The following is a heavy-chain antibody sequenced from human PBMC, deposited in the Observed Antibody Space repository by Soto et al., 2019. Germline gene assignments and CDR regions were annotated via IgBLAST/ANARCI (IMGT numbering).Heavy chain of an antibody. CDR2: IIPIFGTT. Sequence: SVKVSCKSSGGTFGSDAITWVRQAPGQGLEWVGRIIPIFGTTNYAQNLQGRVTISADKSTLTSYMELHSLTSDDTALYYCARDRTDSGYYTNWLDPWGQGTQVTVSS. D-gene: IGHD3-22*01. V-gene: IGHV1-69*06. CDR3: ARDRTDSGYYTNWLDP. J-gene: IGHJ5*02. CDR1: GGTFGSDA.